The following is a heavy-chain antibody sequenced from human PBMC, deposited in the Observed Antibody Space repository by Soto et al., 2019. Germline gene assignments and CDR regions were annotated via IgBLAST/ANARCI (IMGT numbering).Heavy chain of an antibody. CDR1: GFTFRSSG. D-gene: IGHD2-21*02. CDR3: AIVRVTDSPLDH. Sequence: QVHLVESGGGVVQPGTSLTLTCTASGFTFRSSGMHWVRQAPGKGLEWLAFLADDGSQKFYADSVKGRFSISRDNTKNTLYLHMSSLTAEDTAIYYCAIVRVTDSPLDHWGPGTLVTVSS. CDR2: LADDGSQK. V-gene: IGHV3-30*03. J-gene: IGHJ4*02.